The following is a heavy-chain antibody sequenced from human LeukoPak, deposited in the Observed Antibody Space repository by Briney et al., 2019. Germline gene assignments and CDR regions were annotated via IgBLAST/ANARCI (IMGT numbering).Heavy chain of an antibody. V-gene: IGHV1-24*01. D-gene: IGHD6-13*01. CDR3: ATGFRYSSSWYS. J-gene: IGHJ4*02. Sequence: ASVKVSCKVSGYTLTELSMHWVRQAPGKGLEWMGGFDPEDGETIYAQKFQGRVTMTEDTSTDTAYMELSSLRSEDTAVYYCATGFRYSSSWYSWGQGTLVTVSS. CDR1: GYTLTELS. CDR2: FDPEDGET.